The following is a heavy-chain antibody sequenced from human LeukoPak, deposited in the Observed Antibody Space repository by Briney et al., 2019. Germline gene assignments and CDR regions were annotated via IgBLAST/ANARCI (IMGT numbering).Heavy chain of an antibody. CDR2: ISGSGGST. Sequence: GGSLRLSCAASGFTFSSYAMSWVRQAPGKGLEWVSAISGSGGSTYYADSVKGRFTISRDNSKNTLYLQMNSLRAEDTAVYYCAKEGCSGGSCYLRFDYWGQGTLVTVSS. D-gene: IGHD2-15*01. CDR3: AKEGCSGGSCYLRFDY. CDR1: GFTFSSYA. J-gene: IGHJ4*02. V-gene: IGHV3-23*01.